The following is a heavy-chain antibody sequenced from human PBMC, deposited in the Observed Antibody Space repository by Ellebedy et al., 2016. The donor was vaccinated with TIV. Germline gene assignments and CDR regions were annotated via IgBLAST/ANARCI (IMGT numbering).Heavy chain of an antibody. J-gene: IGHJ4*02. CDR3: AKDAAAGTLGGFDY. D-gene: IGHD6-13*01. Sequence: SLKISXVASGFTFDDYAMHWVRQAPGKGLEWVSGISWNSGSIGYADSVKGRFTISRDNAKNSLYLQMNSLRAEDTALYYCAKDAAAGTLGGFDYWGQGTLVTVSS. CDR1: GFTFDDYA. CDR2: ISWNSGSI. V-gene: IGHV3-9*01.